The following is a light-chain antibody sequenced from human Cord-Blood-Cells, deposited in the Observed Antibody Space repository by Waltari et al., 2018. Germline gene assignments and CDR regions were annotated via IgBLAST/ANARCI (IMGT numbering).Light chain of an antibody. CDR2: WAF. CDR1: QSVLYSSNNKNY. CDR3: QQYYSTPLT. J-gene: IGKJ4*01. V-gene: IGKV4-1*01. Sequence: DIVMTQSPDSLAVSLGERSTINCKSSQSVLYSSNNKNYLAWYQQKPGQPPKLLIYWAFTRESGVPDRFRGSGSGTDFTLTISSLQAEDVAVYYCQQYYSTPLTFGGGTKVEIK.